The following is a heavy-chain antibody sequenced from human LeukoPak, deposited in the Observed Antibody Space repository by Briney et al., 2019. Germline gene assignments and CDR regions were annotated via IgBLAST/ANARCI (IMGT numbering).Heavy chain of an antibody. Sequence: GGSLRLSCAASGFTFSSYAMSWVRQAPGKGLEWVSAISGSGGSTYYADSVKGRFTISRDNSKNTLYLQMNSLRAEDTAVYYCAKIQGYCSGGSCYSMEYFQHWGQGTLDTVSS. J-gene: IGHJ1*01. CDR3: AKIQGYCSGGSCYSMEYFQH. V-gene: IGHV3-23*01. CDR2: ISGSGGST. CDR1: GFTFSSYA. D-gene: IGHD2-15*01.